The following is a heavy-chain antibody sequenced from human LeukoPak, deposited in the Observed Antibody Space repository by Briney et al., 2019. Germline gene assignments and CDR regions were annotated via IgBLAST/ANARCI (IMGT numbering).Heavy chain of an antibody. Sequence: PGGSLRLSCAASGFTFSSYWMSWVRQAPGKGLEWVSYISSSGTTIYYADSVKGRFTISRDNAKNSLYLQMNSLRVEDTAVYYCARESDKHYDFWSGYLAFDYWGQGTLVTVSS. CDR1: GFTFSSYW. CDR3: ARESDKHYDFWSGYLAFDY. J-gene: IGHJ4*02. D-gene: IGHD3-3*01. V-gene: IGHV3-48*01. CDR2: ISSSGTTI.